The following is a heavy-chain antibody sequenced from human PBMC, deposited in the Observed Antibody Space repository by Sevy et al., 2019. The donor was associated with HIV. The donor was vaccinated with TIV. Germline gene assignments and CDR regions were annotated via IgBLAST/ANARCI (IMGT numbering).Heavy chain of an antibody. CDR1: GYTFSAHY. Sequence: ASVKVSCKTSGYTFSAHYIHWVRQAPGHGLEWMGRINPHSGGTNYAQNFQGRVIMTRDRSISTAYMELTRLRSDDTAIYYCVRDVEAHDYWGQGTLVTVSS. V-gene: IGHV1-2*02. J-gene: IGHJ4*02. CDR3: VRDVEAHDY. CDR2: INPHSGGT. D-gene: IGHD1-1*01.